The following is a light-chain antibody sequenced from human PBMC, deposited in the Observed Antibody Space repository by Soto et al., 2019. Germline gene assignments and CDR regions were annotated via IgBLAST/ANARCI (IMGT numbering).Light chain of an antibody. CDR3: QQYNSYPWT. CDR2: KAS. J-gene: IGKJ1*01. Sequence: DIQMTQSPSTRSACVVDIFTITCRASQSISSWLAWYQQKPGKAPKYLIYKASSLKNGVPSRFSGSGSGTEFTLTIGSLQPDDFATYYCQQYNSYPWTFGQGTKVDIK. V-gene: IGKV1-5*03. CDR1: QSISSW.